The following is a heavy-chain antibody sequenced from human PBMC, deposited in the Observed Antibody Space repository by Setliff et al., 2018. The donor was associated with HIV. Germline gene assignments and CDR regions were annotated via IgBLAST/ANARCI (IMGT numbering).Heavy chain of an antibody. Sequence: PSETLSLTCAVYGGSFSGYDWSWIRQPPGKGLEWIGEINHSGSTNYNPSLKSRVTISLDTSKNQFSLKLTSVTAADTAVYYCARLSGDYYYFDYWGQGTLVTVSS. D-gene: IGHD2-21*02. J-gene: IGHJ4*02. CDR2: INHSGST. V-gene: IGHV4-34*01. CDR1: GGSFSGYD. CDR3: ARLSGDYYYFDY.